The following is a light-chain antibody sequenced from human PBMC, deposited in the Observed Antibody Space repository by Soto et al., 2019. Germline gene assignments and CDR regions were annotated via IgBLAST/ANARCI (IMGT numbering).Light chain of an antibody. Sequence: QSALTQAASVSGSPGQSITVSCIGTSGDVESYDLVSWYQQHPGQAPKVIIYGVTKRPSGVSNRFSGKRSGNTASLTISGLQAEDETEYYCRSYAGDNRSVFGRGPK. CDR2: GVT. CDR3: RSYAGDNRSV. V-gene: IGLV2-23*02. CDR1: SGDVESYDL. J-gene: IGLJ3*02.